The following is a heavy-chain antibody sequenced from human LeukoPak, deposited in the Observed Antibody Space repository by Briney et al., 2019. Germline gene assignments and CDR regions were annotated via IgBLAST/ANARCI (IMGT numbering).Heavy chain of an antibody. CDR3: ARIEYSNSIGY. CDR2: IFYSGST. D-gene: IGHD6-6*01. V-gene: IGHV4-39*07. Sequence: SETLSLTCTVSSGSISTSNYYWGWVRQPPGKALEWIGNIFYSGSTYYSPSLKSRVTISLDTSRNQFSLKLSSVTAADTAVYYCARIEYSNSIGYWGQGTLVTVSS. CDR1: SGSISTSNYY. J-gene: IGHJ4*02.